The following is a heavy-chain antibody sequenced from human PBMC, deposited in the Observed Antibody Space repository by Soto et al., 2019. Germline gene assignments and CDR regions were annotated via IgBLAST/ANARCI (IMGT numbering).Heavy chain of an antibody. Sequence: PSETLSLTCAVSGGSISSTNWWTWVRQPQPPGKGLEWIGEINHSGSTNYNPSLKSRVTISVDTSKNQFSLKLSSVTAADTAVYYCARGRPSSLGLWETDNWLDPWGEGTLITV. CDR1: GGSISSTNW. CDR2: INHSGST. J-gene: IGHJ5*02. D-gene: IGHD3-10*01. V-gene: IGHV4-4*02. CDR3: ARGRPSSLGLWETDNWLDP.